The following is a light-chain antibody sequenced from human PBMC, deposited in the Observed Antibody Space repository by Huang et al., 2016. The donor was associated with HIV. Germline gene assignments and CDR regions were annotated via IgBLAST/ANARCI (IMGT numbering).Light chain of an antibody. CDR3: QQYYGVPYT. J-gene: IGKJ2*01. CDR1: QGIGNY. CDR2: GAS. V-gene: IGKV1D-8*01. Sequence: VFWMTQSPSLVSASTGDRVTITCRMSQGIGNYLAWDQQKPGKAPELLIYGASTLQSGVPSRFNGSVSGTDFTLTISCLQSEDFATYYCQQYYGVPYTFGQGTKLEIK.